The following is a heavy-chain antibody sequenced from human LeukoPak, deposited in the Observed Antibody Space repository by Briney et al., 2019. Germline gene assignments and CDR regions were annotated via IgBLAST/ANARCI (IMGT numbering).Heavy chain of an antibody. V-gene: IGHV3-30*15. CDR1: GFTFTNYA. D-gene: IGHD6-19*01. Sequence: GGSLRLPCAASGFTFTNYAMHWVRQAPGKGLEWGAVISDDGSRQHYADFLEGRFTISRDNSKNTVSLQMSSLRTEDTAVYFCVREQPGSGGSGFDYWGQGTLVTVSS. CDR2: ISDDGSRQ. J-gene: IGHJ4*02. CDR3: VREQPGSGGSGFDY.